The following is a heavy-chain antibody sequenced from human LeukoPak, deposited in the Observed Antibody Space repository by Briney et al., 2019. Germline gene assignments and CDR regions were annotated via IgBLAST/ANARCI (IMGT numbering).Heavy chain of an antibody. Sequence: NPSETLSLTCTVSGVSITSYHWSWLRRPPGKGLEWIGYVYYSGSTSYNPSLKTRATTSVDTSKNQFSLKLSSVTAADTAVYYCASIGPKIGYCSGGSCPYYFDYWGQGTLVTVSS. D-gene: IGHD2-15*01. CDR3: ASIGPKIGYCSGGSCPYYFDY. CDR2: VYYSGST. V-gene: IGHV4-59*12. CDR1: GVSITSYH. J-gene: IGHJ4*02.